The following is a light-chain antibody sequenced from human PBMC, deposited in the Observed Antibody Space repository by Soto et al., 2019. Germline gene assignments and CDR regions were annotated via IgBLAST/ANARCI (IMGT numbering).Light chain of an antibody. J-gene: IGKJ4*01. Sequence: PGERATLSCRASQSVSSYLAWYQQKPGQAPRLLIYDASNRATGIPARFSGSGPGTDFTLTISSLEPEDFAVYYCQQRSNWLTFGGGTKVDI. V-gene: IGKV3-11*01. CDR1: QSVSSY. CDR2: DAS. CDR3: QQRSNWLT.